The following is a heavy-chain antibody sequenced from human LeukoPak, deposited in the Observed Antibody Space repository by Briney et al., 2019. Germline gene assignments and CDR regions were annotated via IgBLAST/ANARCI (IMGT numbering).Heavy chain of an antibody. CDR2: IIPIFGTA. D-gene: IGHD6-19*01. V-gene: IGHV1-69*13. CDR3: ARQGYSSGWYRFYFDY. Sequence: SVKVSCKASGGTFSSYAISWVRQAPGQGLEWMGGIIPIFGTANYAQKFQGRVTITADESTSTAYMELSSLRSEDTAVYYCARQGYSSGWYRFYFDYWGQGTLVTVSS. CDR1: GGTFSSYA. J-gene: IGHJ4*02.